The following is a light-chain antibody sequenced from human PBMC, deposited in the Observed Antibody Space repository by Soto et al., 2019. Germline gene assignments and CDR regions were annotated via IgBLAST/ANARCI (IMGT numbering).Light chain of an antibody. CDR2: TTT. CDR3: QQTYSAPPWT. Sequence: DIQMTQSPSSLSASVGDTITITCRASQSVRSYLNWYQQKPGKAPDLLIYTTTSLQSEVPSRFSGSGSETHFTLTITSLQPEDFATYFGQQTYSAPPWTFGPGTKVEIK. CDR1: QSVRSY. J-gene: IGKJ1*01. V-gene: IGKV1-39*01.